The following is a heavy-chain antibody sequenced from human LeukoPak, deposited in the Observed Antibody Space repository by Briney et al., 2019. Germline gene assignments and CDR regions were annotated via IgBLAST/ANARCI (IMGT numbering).Heavy chain of an antibody. CDR3: ARDLGDYGLDY. D-gene: IGHD4-17*01. CDR1: GFTFSSYG. J-gene: IGHJ4*02. Sequence: GGSLRLSCAASGFTFSSYGMHWVRQAPGKGLEWVAVISYDGSNKYYADSVKGRFTISRDNSKNTLYLQMNSLRAEDTAVYYCARDLGDYGLDYWGQGTPVTVSS. CDR2: ISYDGSNK. V-gene: IGHV3-30*03.